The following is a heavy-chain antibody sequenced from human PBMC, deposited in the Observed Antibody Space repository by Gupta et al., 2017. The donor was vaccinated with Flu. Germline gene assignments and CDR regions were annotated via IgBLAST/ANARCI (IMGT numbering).Heavy chain of an antibody. CDR2: ISYDGSNK. J-gene: IGHJ4*02. CDR1: GFTCSNYG. CDR3: SRGDIIHLDS. V-gene: IGHV3-30*03. D-gene: IGHD3-16*01. Sequence: QVPLVESGGGVVQPGRSLRLSCAASGFTCSNYGMHWVRQAPGKGLEWVAVISYDGSNKYYGDSVKGRFTISRDNSEDTLYLQMNSLRVEDTAVYFCSRGDIIHLDSWGQGTLVTVSS.